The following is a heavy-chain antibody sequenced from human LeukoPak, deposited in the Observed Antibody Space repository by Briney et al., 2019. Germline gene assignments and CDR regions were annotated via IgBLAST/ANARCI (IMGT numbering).Heavy chain of an antibody. CDR2: INSDGSST. D-gene: IGHD3-22*01. Sequence: GGSLRLSCAASGFTFSSYWMHWVRPAPGKGLVWVSRINSDGSSTSYADSVKGRFTISRDNAKNTLYLQMNSLRAEDTAVYYCARDHSEYYYDSSGYYYDWGQGTLVTVSS. CDR3: ARDHSEYYYDSSGYYYD. J-gene: IGHJ4*02. CDR1: GFTFSSYW. V-gene: IGHV3-74*01.